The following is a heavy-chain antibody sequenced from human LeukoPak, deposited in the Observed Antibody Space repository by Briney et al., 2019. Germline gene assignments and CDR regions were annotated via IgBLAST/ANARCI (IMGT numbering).Heavy chain of an antibody. V-gene: IGHV3-33*01. CDR2: IWYDGSNK. CDR1: GFTFSSYG. Sequence: GGSLRLSCAASGFTFSSYGMHWVRQAPGKGLEWVAVIWYDGSNKYYVDSVKGRFTISRDNSKNTLYLQMNSLRAEDTAVYYCARVGWEILNLHFDPWGQGTLVIVSS. D-gene: IGHD1-14*01. J-gene: IGHJ5*02. CDR3: ARVGWEILNLHFDP.